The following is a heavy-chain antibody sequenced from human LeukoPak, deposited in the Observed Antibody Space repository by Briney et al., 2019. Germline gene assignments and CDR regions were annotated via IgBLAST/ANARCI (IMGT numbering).Heavy chain of an antibody. CDR3: ARTSYYYYYYYMDV. J-gene: IGHJ6*03. D-gene: IGHD2-2*01. V-gene: IGHV3-7*01. CDR2: IKQDGSEK. CDR1: GFTFSSYW. Sequence: GGSLRLSCAASGFTFSSYWMSWVRQAPGKGLEWVANIKQDGSEKYYVDSVKGRFTISRDNAKNSLYPQMNSLRAEDTAVYYCARTSYYYYYYYMDVWGKGTTVTISS.